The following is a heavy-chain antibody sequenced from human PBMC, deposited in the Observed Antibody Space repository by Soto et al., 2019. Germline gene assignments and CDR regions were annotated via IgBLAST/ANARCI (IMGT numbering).Heavy chain of an antibody. Sequence: EVQLVESGGGLVQPGGYLRLCCAGSGFTFSSDWMHWVRHGPGKGLVWVSRINSDGSSTIYADSVRGRFTISRDNAKNTVYLQMNSLRAEDTAVYYCAREWRYFDWYPKARGAFYIWGQLTMVTVSS. J-gene: IGHJ3*02. CDR3: AREWRYFDWYPKARGAFYI. V-gene: IGHV3-74*01. CDR1: GFTFSSDW. CDR2: INSDGSST. D-gene: IGHD3-9*01.